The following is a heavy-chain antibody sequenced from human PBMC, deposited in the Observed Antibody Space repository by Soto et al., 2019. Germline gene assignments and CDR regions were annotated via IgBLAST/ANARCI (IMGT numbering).Heavy chain of an antibody. Sequence: PSQTLSLTCAISGDSVSSNSAAWNWIRQSPSRGLEWLGRTYYRSKWYNDYAVSMKSRITINPDTSKNHFSLQLNSVTPEDTAVYYCAREWGRMTTVTTHLDYWGQGTLVTVS. CDR2: TYYRSKWYN. J-gene: IGHJ4*02. CDR1: GDSVSSNSAA. CDR3: AREWGRMTTVTTHLDY. V-gene: IGHV6-1*01. D-gene: IGHD4-4*01.